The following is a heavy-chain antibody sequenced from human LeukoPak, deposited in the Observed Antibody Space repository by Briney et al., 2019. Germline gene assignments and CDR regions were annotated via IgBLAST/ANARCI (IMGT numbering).Heavy chain of an antibody. J-gene: IGHJ6*04. D-gene: IGHD6-19*01. CDR1: GGSISSYY. CDR3: ARDHQWLAQKYGMDV. V-gene: IGHV4-59*01. Sequence: SETLSLTCTVSGGSISSYYWSWIRQPPGKGLEWIGYIYYSGSTNYNPSLKSRVTISADTSKNQFSLKLSSVTAADTAVYYYARDHQWLAQKYGMDVWGKGTTVTVSS. CDR2: IYYSGST.